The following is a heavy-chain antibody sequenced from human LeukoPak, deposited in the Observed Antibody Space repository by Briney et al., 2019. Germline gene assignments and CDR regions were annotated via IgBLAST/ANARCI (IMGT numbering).Heavy chain of an antibody. D-gene: IGHD2-15*01. CDR1: GYSYTSYC. Sequence: GESLKISCKTSGYSYTSYCIGWVRQMSGRGLEWMGIICPGDSDTRYSPSFQGQVTISADKSLRTAYLQWSSLKASDTAMYYCARRTGYCSGGTCYAGDAFDIWGQGTMVTVSS. CDR3: ARRTGYCSGGTCYAGDAFDI. V-gene: IGHV5-51*01. CDR2: ICPGDSDT. J-gene: IGHJ3*02.